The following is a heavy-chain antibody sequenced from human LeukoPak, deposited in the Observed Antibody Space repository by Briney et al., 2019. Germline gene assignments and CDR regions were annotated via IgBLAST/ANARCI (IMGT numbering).Heavy chain of an antibody. CDR2: IYYSGST. Sequence: SETLSLTCTVSGDSISRYYWSWIRQPPGKGLEWIGSIYYSGSTYYNPSLKSRVTISVDTSKNQFSLKLSSVTAADTAVYYCARDLVRGGGLVGRTNWFDPWGQGTLVTVSS. CDR1: GDSISRYY. D-gene: IGHD3-16*01. J-gene: IGHJ5*02. CDR3: ARDLVRGGGLVGRTNWFDP. V-gene: IGHV4-59*12.